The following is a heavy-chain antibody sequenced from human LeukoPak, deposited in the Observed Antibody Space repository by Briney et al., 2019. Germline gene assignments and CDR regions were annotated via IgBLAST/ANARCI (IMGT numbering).Heavy chain of an antibody. V-gene: IGHV4-59*01. Sequence: SETLSLTCTVSGGSIGSYYWSSIRQPPGKGLEWIGYIYYSGSTNYNPSLKSRVTISVDTSKNQFSLKLSSVTSADTAVYYCAGSGSYYMLDYWGQGTLVTVSS. CDR2: IYYSGST. J-gene: IGHJ4*02. D-gene: IGHD1-26*01. CDR3: AGSGSYYMLDY. CDR1: GGSIGSYY.